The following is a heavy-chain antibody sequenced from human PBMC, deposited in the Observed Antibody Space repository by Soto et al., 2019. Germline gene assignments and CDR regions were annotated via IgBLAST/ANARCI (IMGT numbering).Heavy chain of an antibody. CDR2: ITTGGETT. J-gene: IGHJ4*02. D-gene: IGHD5-12*01. CDR1: GFTFSDYG. CDR3: ARDPQRRDGYNFDS. V-gene: IGHV3-11*01. Sequence: QVQLVESGGGVVQPGRSLRLSCAASGFTFSDYGMHWVRQAPGKGLEWVSYITTGGETTLYADSVKGRFTISRDNAKKALSLEMNSLRVDDTAVYYCARDPQRRDGYNFDSWGPGTLVTVSS.